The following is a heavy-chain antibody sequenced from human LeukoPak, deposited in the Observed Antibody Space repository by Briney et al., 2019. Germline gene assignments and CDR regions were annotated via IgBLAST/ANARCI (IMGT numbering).Heavy chain of an antibody. CDR3: ARRGGYGDHYYFDY. CDR1: GFSITSGYY. CDR2: IYHSGTT. V-gene: IGHV4-38-2*02. Sequence: SETLSLTCNVSGFSITSGYYWGWIRQPPGKGLEWIGSIYHSGTTHFNPSFKSRVTISVDTSKNQFSLKLSSVTAADTAVYYCARRGGYGDHYYFDYWGQGNLVTVSP. D-gene: IGHD5-12*01. J-gene: IGHJ4*02.